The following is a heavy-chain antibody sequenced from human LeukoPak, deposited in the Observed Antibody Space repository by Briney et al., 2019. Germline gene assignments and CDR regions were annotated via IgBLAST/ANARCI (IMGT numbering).Heavy chain of an antibody. CDR3: AREAPAYGERYFVS. D-gene: IGHD2-21*01. CDR2: INPDGSVT. J-gene: IGHJ4*02. CDR1: GFTFSSYA. Sequence: GRSLRLSCAASGFTFSSYAMHWVRQVPGKGPVWVSRINPDGSVTWDADSVRGRFIISRDDAKNTLYLQMNSLRAEDTALYYCAREAPAYGERYFVSWGQGTLVTVSS. V-gene: IGHV3-74*01.